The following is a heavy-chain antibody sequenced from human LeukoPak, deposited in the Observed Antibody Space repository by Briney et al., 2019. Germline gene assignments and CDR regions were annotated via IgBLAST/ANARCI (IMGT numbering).Heavy chain of an antibody. V-gene: IGHV3-23*01. CDR1: GFTFSSYG. CDR2: ISGSGGST. CDR3: AKGFSGWYYYFDY. Sequence: PGGSLRLSCAASGFTFSSYGMSWVRQAPGKGLEWVSAISGSGGSTYYADSVKGRFTISRDNSKNTLYLQMNSLRAEDTAVYYCAKGFSGWYYYFDYWGQGTLVTVSS. J-gene: IGHJ4*02. D-gene: IGHD6-19*01.